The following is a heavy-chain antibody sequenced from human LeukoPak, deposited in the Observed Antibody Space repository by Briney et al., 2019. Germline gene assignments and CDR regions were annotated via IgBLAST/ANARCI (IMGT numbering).Heavy chain of an antibody. CDR3: CNQGRGRTCPEL. CDR2: IRHDGIVK. J-gene: IGHJ4*02. D-gene: IGHD1-26*01. V-gene: IGHV3-7*01. CDR1: GFSISGYW. Sequence: GGSLRLSCAASGFSISGYWMTWVRQAPGKGPEWVGHIRHDGIVKNYVDSVGGRCTISRNNTNNSDYLQMTSLRAEDRTLYCLCNQGRGRTCPELWGQGTQVTVSS.